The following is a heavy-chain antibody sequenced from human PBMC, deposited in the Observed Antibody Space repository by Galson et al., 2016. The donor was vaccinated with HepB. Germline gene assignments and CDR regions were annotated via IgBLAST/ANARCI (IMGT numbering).Heavy chain of an antibody. J-gene: IGHJ4*02. CDR2: IYSDGST. V-gene: IGHV3-53*01. Sequence: LRLSCAASGFTVSTNFMSWVRQAPGKGLEWVAVIYSDGSTYYADSVKGRFTISRDNSKNTLYLQMNSLRAEDTAVYYCARERPVYANPGFDYWGQGTLVTVSS. D-gene: IGHD2-8*01. CDR3: ARERPVYANPGFDY. CDR1: GFTVSTNF.